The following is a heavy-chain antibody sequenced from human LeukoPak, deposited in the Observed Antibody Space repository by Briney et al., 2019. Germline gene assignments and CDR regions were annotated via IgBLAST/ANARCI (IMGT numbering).Heavy chain of an antibody. CDR1: GYTFTSYG. Sequence: ASVKVSCKASGYTFTSYGITWVRQAPGQGLEWMGWISAYNGNTNYAQKLQGRVTMTTDTSTSTAYMELRSLRSDDTAVYYCARDKVATPTTLAFDPWGQGTLVTASS. J-gene: IGHJ5*02. CDR2: ISAYNGNT. V-gene: IGHV1-18*01. CDR3: ARDKVATPTTLAFDP. D-gene: IGHD5-12*01.